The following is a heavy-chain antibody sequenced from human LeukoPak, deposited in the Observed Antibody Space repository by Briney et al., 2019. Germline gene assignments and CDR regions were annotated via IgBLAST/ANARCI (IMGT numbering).Heavy chain of an antibody. CDR2: IIPLLGTA. J-gene: IGHJ5*02. V-gene: IGHV1-69*13. D-gene: IGHD6-6*01. CDR3: ARSNIATRRGDNWFDP. CDR1: GGTFSTYA. Sequence: GASVKVSCKASGGTFSTYAISWVRQAPGQGLEWMGGIIPLLGTANYAQKFQGRLTITADEFTGTAYMELSSLRSDDTAVYYCARSNIATRRGDNWFDPWGQGTLVTVSS.